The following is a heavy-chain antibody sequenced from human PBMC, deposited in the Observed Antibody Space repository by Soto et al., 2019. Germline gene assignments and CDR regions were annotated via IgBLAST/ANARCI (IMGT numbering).Heavy chain of an antibody. CDR2: IYYSGST. J-gene: IGHJ4*02. D-gene: IGHD2-8*01. CDR1: GGSISSSSYY. V-gene: IGHV4-39*01. Sequence: QLQLQESGPGLVKPSETLSLTCTVSGGSISSSSYYWGWIRQPPGKGLEWIGSIYYSGSTYYNPSLSSRVTISVDTSKNQFSLKLSSVTAADTAVYYCARQADIVLMVYAQNFDYWGQGTLVTVSS. CDR3: ARQADIVLMVYAQNFDY.